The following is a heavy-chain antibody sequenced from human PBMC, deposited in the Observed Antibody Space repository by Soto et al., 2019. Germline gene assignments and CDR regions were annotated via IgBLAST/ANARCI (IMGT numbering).Heavy chain of an antibody. D-gene: IGHD6-19*01. J-gene: IGHJ4*02. V-gene: IGHV1-69*02. CDR1: GGTFSSYT. CDR2: IIPILGIA. CDR3: ARGPGYSSGRYTDY. Sequence: QVQLVQSGAEVKKPGSSVKVSCKASGGTFSSYTISWVRQAPGQGLEWMGRIIPILGIANYAQKFQGRVTIAADKSTSTAYRELSSLRSEYTAVYYCARGPGYSSGRYTDYWGQGTLVTVSS.